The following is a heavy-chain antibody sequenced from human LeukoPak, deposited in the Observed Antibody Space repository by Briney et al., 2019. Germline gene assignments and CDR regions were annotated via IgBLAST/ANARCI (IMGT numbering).Heavy chain of an antibody. Sequence: ASVKVSCKASGYTFTSYAMHWVRQAPGQRLEWMGWINAGNGNTKYSQKFQGRVTITRDTSASTAYMELSGLRSEDTAVYYCARWGRWLQSFDYWGQGTLVTVSS. V-gene: IGHV1-3*01. J-gene: IGHJ4*02. CDR3: ARWGRWLQSFDY. CDR2: INAGNGNT. D-gene: IGHD5-24*01. CDR1: GYTFTSYA.